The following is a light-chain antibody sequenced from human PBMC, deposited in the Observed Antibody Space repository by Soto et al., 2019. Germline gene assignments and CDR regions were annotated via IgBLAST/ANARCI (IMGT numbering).Light chain of an antibody. CDR3: ISYTVTRSYV. CDR2: SVS. Sequence: QSVLTQPASVSGSPGQSITISCSGTSSDIGAYDHVAWFQQFPGKTPKLMIYSVSNRPSGVSYRFSGSKSGNTASLTISQLQAEDEADYYCISYTVTRSYVFWTGTKLTVL. J-gene: IGLJ1*01. CDR1: SSDIGAYDH. V-gene: IGLV2-14*03.